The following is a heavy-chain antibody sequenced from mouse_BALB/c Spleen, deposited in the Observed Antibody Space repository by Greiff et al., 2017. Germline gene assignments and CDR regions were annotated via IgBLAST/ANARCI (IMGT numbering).Heavy chain of an antibody. CDR2: IWAGAST. Sequence: QVQLKQSGPGLVAPSQSLSITCTVSGFSLTSYGVHWVRQPPGKGLEWLGVIWAGASTNYNSALMSRLSISKDNSKSQVFLKMNSLQTDDTAMYYCARDLYAMDYWGQGTSVTVSS. CDR1: GFSLTSYG. V-gene: IGHV2-9*02. J-gene: IGHJ4*01. CDR3: ARDLYAMDY.